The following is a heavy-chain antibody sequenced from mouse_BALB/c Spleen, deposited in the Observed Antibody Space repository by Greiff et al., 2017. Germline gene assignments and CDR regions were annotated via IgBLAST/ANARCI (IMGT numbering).Heavy chain of an antibody. CDR2: ISSGSSTI. J-gene: IGHJ3*01. V-gene: IGHV5-17*02. CDR1: GFTFSSFG. CDR3: ASYGNYGAY. D-gene: IGHD2-1*01. Sequence: EVNLVESGGGLVQPGGSRKLSCAASGFTFSSFGMHWVRQAPEKGLEWVAYISSGSSTIYYADTVKGRFTISRDNPKNTLFLQMTSLRSEDTAMYYCASYGNYGAYWGQGTLVTVSA.